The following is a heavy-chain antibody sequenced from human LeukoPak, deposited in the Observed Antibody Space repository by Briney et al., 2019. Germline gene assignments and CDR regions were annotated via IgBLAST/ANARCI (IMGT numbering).Heavy chain of an antibody. J-gene: IGHJ6*03. V-gene: IGHV3-30*04. Sequence: PGGSLRLSCAASGFTFSSYAMHWVRQAPGKGLEWVAVISYDGSNKYYADSVKGRFTISRDNAKNSLYLQMNSLRADDTAVYYCARAECGGNCRYYYYYYMDVWGKGTTVTVSS. CDR1: GFTFSSYA. CDR2: ISYDGSNK. D-gene: IGHD2-21*02. CDR3: ARAECGGNCRYYYYYYMDV.